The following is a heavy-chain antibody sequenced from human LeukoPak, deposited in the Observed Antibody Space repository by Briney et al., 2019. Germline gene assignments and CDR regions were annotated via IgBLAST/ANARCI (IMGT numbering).Heavy chain of an antibody. V-gene: IGHV1-69*06. CDR2: IIPIFGTA. Sequence: SVKVSCKASGYSFTSYYMHWVRQAPGQGLEWMGGIIPIFGTANYAQKFQGRVTITADKSTSTAYMELSSLRSEDTAVYYCARANPDYGDYYFDYWSQGTLVTVSS. J-gene: IGHJ4*02. D-gene: IGHD4-17*01. CDR3: ARANPDYGDYYFDY. CDR1: GYSFTSYY.